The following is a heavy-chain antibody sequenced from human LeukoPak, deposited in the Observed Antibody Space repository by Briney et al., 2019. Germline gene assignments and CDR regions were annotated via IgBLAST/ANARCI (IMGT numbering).Heavy chain of an antibody. V-gene: IGHV3-30-3*01. CDR3: ARDRVVGLAPFDP. CDR1: GFTFSSYA. Sequence: PGGSLRLSCAASGFTFSSYAMHWVRQAPGKGLEWVAVISYDGSNKYYADSVKGRFTISRDNSKNTLYLQMNSLRAEDTAVYYCARDRVVGLAPFDPWGQGTLVTVSS. CDR2: ISYDGSNK. J-gene: IGHJ5*02. D-gene: IGHD2-15*01.